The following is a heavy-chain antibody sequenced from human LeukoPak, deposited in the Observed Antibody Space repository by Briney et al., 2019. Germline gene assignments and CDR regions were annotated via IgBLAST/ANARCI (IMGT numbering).Heavy chain of an antibody. CDR1: GFTFSSYS. CDR2: ISSSSTYI. V-gene: IGHV3-21*01. J-gene: IGHJ3*02. Sequence: GGSLRLSCAASGFTFSSYSMNWVRQAPGKGLEWVPSISSSSTYIYYADSVKGRFTISRDNAKNSLYLQMNSLRAEDTAVYYCARDRYSSSWYGHDAFDIWGQGTMVTVSS. CDR3: ARDRYSSSWYGHDAFDI. D-gene: IGHD6-13*01.